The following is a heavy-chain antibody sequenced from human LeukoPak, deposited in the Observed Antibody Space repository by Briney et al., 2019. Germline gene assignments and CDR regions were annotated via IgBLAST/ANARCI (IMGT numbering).Heavy chain of an antibody. CDR2: IIPIFGTA. D-gene: IGHD2-21*02. CDR1: GGTFSSYA. V-gene: IGHV1-69*13. CDR3: ARGSTVTALIYFDY. Sequence: SVKVSCKASGGTFSSYAISWVRQAPGQGLEWMGGIIPIFGTANYAQKFQGRVTITADESTSTAYMELSSLRSEGTAVYYCARGSTVTALIYFDYWGQGTLVTVSS. J-gene: IGHJ4*02.